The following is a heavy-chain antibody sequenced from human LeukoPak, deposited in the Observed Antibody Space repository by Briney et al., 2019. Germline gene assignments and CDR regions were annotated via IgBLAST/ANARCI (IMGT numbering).Heavy chain of an antibody. V-gene: IGHV3-23*01. CDR1: GFTFSSYA. CDR3: AKDHSYGSGSLPLPDY. CDR2: ISGSGDST. Sequence: GGSLRLSCAVSGFTFSSYAMSWVRQAPGKGLEWVSAISGSGDSTYYADSVKGRFTISRDNSKNTLYLQMNSLRAEDTAVYYCAKDHSYGSGSLPLPDYWGQGTLVTVSS. J-gene: IGHJ4*02. D-gene: IGHD3-10*01.